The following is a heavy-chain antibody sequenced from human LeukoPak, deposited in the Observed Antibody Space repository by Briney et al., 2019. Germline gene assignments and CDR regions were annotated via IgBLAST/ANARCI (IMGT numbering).Heavy chain of an antibody. D-gene: IGHD1-1*01. J-gene: IGHJ4*02. V-gene: IGHV4-59*01. CDR1: GDSISHCY. CDR3: ARGPQTVLNYFDP. CDR2: MYYSGAT. Sequence: PSETLSLTCTVSGDSISHCYWNWIRQHPGKELEWSGDMYYSGATNYNPSLKSRVTMSVDTSKNQFSLNLNSATAADTAVYYCARGPQTVLNYFDPWGQGSLVTVSS.